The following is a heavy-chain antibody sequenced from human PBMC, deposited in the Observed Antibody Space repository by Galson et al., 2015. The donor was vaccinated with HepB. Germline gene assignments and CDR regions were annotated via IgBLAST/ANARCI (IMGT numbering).Heavy chain of an antibody. CDR2: IYDGDRT. CDR1: GFTVRTNY. J-gene: IGHJ4*02. CDR3: ARGGSWNDFNY. Sequence: SLRLSCADSGFTVRTNYMSWVRQAPGKGLEWVSVIYDGDRTYYADSVKGRFTISRDNSKNTLYLQMNNLRVEDTAVYYCARGGSWNDFNYWGQGTLVTVSS. V-gene: IGHV3-53*01. D-gene: IGHD1-1*01.